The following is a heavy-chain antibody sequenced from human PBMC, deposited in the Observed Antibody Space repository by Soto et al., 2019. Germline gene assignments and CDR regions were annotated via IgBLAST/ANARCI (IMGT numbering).Heavy chain of an antibody. CDR1: GGTFSSFA. J-gene: IGHJ4*02. CDR3: ARSRRIAAAGTDY. D-gene: IGHD6-13*01. V-gene: IGHV1-69*13. CDR2: IIPIFGTA. Sequence: ASVKVSCKASGGTFSSFAINWVRQAPGQGPEWMGGIIPIFGTANYAQKFQGRVTITADESTSTAYMELSSLRSEDTAVYYCARSRRIAAAGTDYWGQGTLVTVSS.